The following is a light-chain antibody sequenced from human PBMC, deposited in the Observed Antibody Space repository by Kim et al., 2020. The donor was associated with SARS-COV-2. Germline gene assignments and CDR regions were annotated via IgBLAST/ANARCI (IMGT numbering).Light chain of an antibody. CDR3: QAWDSSTYV. CDR1: KLGNKY. Sequence: ISPEQTARITCSGDKLGNKYACWYQQKPGQSPVLVIYQDSKRPSGIPERFSGSNSGNTATLTISGTQAMDEADYYCQAWDSSTYVFGTGTKVTVL. CDR2: QDS. V-gene: IGLV3-1*01. J-gene: IGLJ1*01.